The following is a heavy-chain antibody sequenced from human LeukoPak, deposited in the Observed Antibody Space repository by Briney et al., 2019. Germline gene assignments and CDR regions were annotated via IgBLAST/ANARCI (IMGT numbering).Heavy chain of an antibody. Sequence: SETLSHTCTVSGGSISSYYWSWIRQSPGKGLEWIGYISYRGTTSYNPSLKSRLSMSVDTSKNQFSLKLSSVTAADTAVYYCARDYGGKFDYWGQGALVTVSS. CDR2: ISYRGTT. D-gene: IGHD4-23*01. V-gene: IGHV4-59*01. J-gene: IGHJ4*02. CDR3: ARDYGGKFDY. CDR1: GGSISSYY.